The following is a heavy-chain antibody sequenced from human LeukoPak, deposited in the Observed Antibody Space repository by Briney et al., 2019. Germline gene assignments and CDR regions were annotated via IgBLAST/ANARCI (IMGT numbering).Heavy chain of an antibody. D-gene: IGHD1-1*01. CDR3: AKIRELEPDGYYYYGMDV. CDR2: ISGSGGST. J-gene: IGHJ6*02. CDR1: GFTFSSYA. Sequence: GGSLRLSCAASGFTFSSYAMSWVRQAPGKGLEWVSDISGSGGSTYYADSVKGRFTISRDNSKNTLYLQMNSLRAEDTAVYYCAKIRELEPDGYYYYGMDVWGQGTTVTVSS. V-gene: IGHV3-23*01.